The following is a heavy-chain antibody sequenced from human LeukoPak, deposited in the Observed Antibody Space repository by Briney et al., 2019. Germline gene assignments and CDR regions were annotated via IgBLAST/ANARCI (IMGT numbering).Heavy chain of an antibody. V-gene: IGHV3-30-3*01. CDR3: AKAGQWLVSYYFDY. J-gene: IGHJ4*02. CDR2: ISYDGSNK. CDR1: GFTFSSYA. D-gene: IGHD6-19*01. Sequence: PGRSLRLSCAASGFTFSSYAMHWVRQAPGKGLEWVAVISYDGSNKYYADSVKGRFTISRDNSKNTLYLQMNGLRAEDTAVYYCAKAGQWLVSYYFDYWGQGTLVTVSS.